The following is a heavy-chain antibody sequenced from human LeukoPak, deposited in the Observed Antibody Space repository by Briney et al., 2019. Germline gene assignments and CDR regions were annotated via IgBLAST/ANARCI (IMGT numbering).Heavy chain of an antibody. Sequence: ASVKVSCKASGYTFTSYGISWVRQAPGQGLEWMGWISAYNGNTNYAQKLQGRVTMTTDTSTSTAYMELRSLRSDDTAVYYCARDCFRRELPRKEMPPSDILPGARRQTDYYYYYMDVWGKGTTVTVSS. V-gene: IGHV1-18*01. CDR2: ISAYNGNT. CDR1: GYTFTSYG. D-gene: IGHD3-10*01. CDR3: ARDCFRRELPRKEMPPSDILPGARRQTDYYYYYMDV. J-gene: IGHJ6*03.